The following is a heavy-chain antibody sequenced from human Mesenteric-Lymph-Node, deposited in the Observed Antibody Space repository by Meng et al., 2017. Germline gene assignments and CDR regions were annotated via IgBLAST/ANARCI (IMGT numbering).Heavy chain of an antibody. D-gene: IGHD3-16*02. CDR2: ISSSSSYI. CDR3: ARVRETYDYVWGSYRLDY. CDR1: GFTFSSYS. V-gene: IGHV3-21*01. Sequence: GESLMISCAASGFTFSSYSMNWVRQAPGKGLEWVSSISSSSSYIYYADSVKGRFTISRDNAKNSLYLKMNSLRAEDTAVYYCARVRETYDYVWGSYRLDYWGQGTLVTVSS. J-gene: IGHJ4*02.